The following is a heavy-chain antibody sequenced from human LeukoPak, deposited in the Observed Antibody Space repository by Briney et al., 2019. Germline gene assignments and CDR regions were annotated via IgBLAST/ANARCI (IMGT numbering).Heavy chain of an antibody. CDR1: GGSFSGYY. V-gene: IGHV4-34*01. Sequence: PSETLSLTCAVYGGSFSGYYWSWIRQPPGKGLEWIGEINHSGSTNYNPSLKSRVTISEDTSKNQFSLKLSSVTAADTAVYYCARGRIGYCSSTSCYRDKYNWSDPWGQGTLVTVSS. D-gene: IGHD2-2*02. J-gene: IGHJ5*02. CDR3: ARGRIGYCSSTSCYRDKYNWSDP. CDR2: INHSGST.